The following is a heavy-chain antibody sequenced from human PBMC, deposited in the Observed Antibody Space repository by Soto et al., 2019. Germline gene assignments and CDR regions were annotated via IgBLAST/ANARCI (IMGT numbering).Heavy chain of an antibody. CDR1: GGTFSSYA. J-gene: IGHJ6*02. Sequence: QVQLVQSGAEVKKPGSSVKVSCKASGGTFSSYAISWVRQAPGQGLEWMGGIIPIFGTADYAQKFQGRVTITADEATSTAYMELSILRSEDTAVYYCASHSGSSPEGRYYYNMDVWGQGTKVTVSS. V-gene: IGHV1-69*12. D-gene: IGHD1-26*01. CDR2: IIPIFGTA. CDR3: ASHSGSSPEGRYYYNMDV.